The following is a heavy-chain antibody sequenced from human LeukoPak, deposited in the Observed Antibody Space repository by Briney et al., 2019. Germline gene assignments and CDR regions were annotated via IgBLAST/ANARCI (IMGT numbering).Heavy chain of an antibody. CDR3: ARDTSGQQANWFDP. D-gene: IGHD5-12*01. CDR2: IYYSGST. J-gene: IGHJ5*02. V-gene: IGHV4-59*01. Sequence: SETLSLTCTVSGGSISSYYWSWFRQPPGKGLEWIGYIYYSGSTNYNPSLKSRVTISVDTSKNQFSLKLSSVTAADTAVYYCARDTSGQQANWFDPWGQGTLVTVSS. CDR1: GGSISSYY.